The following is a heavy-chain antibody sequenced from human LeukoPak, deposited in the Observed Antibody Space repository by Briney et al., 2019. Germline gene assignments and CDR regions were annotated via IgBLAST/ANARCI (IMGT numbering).Heavy chain of an antibody. V-gene: IGHV1-2*02. D-gene: IGHD6-19*01. J-gene: IGHJ4*02. Sequence: ASVKVSCKASGYTFTGFYMHWVRQAPGQGLEWMGWINPNSGVTNDAQKFRGRVTMTRDTSISTAYMELSGLRSDDTAVYYCARNGIAVAGYDYWGQGTVVTVSS. CDR2: INPNSGVT. CDR3: ARNGIAVAGYDY. CDR1: GYTFTGFY.